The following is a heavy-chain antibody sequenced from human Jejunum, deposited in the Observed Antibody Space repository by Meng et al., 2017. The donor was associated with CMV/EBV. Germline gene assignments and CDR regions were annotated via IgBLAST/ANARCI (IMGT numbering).Heavy chain of an antibody. CDR1: GDSVSSIGAI. V-gene: IGHV6-1*01. D-gene: IGHD6-13*01. J-gene: IGHJ2*01. Sequence: QLLPLGPGLVKPSPTLTLTCAISGDSVSSIGAIWNWIRQSPSRGLEWLGKTYYRSKWYNDYAPSVKSRITVKPDTSKNQFSLQLNSVTPEDTAVYYCARENGYEWYFDFWGRGTLVTVSS. CDR3: ARENGYEWYFDF. CDR2: TYYRSKWYN.